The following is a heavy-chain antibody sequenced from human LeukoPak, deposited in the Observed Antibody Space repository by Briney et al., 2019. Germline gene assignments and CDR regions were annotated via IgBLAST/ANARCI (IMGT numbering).Heavy chain of an antibody. J-gene: IGHJ4*02. CDR2: IYYSGST. V-gene: IGHV4-30-4*08. CDR1: GGSISSGDYY. CDR3: ARGKPCDWTYYFDY. Sequence: SETLSLTCTVSGGSISSGDYYWSWIRQPPGKGLEWIGYIYYSGSTYYNPSLKSRITISLDTSKNQFSLKVSSVTVADTAVYYCARGKPCDWTYYFDYWGQGTLATVSS. D-gene: IGHD3/OR15-3a*01.